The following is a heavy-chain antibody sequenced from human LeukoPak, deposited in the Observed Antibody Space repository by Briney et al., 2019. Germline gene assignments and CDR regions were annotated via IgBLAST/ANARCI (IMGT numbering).Heavy chain of an antibody. V-gene: IGHV3-23*01. CDR2: ISAIGDIT. Sequence: GGSLRLSCAASGFIFRSSSMSWVRQAPGKGLEWVSSISAIGDITHYAESVQGRFTISRDNSRNTLYVQMNSLSADDTAVYYCAKVKSSLRVVGAWGQGTLVTVSS. D-gene: IGHD3-22*01. J-gene: IGHJ5*02. CDR3: AKVKSSLRVVGA. CDR1: GFIFRSSS.